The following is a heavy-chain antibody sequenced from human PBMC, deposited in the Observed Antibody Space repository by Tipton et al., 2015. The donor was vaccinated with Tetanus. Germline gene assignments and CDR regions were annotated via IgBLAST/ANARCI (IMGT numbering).Heavy chain of an antibody. CDR3: ARSTGSGNYFDN. J-gene: IGHJ4*02. CDR1: SGSIDSYY. CDR2: ISYSGSS. D-gene: IGHD3-10*01. Sequence: TLSLTCTVSSGSIDSYYWSWIRQPPGKGLERIGYISYSGSSEYNPSLKSRVTVSEDTSKSQFSLKLSSVTAADTAVYYCARSTGSGNYFDNWGQGILVAVSS. V-gene: IGHV4-59*01.